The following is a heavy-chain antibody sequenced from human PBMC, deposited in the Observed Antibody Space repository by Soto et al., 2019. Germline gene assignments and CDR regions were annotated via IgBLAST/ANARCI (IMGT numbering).Heavy chain of an antibody. CDR3: ARSSGAVYSSSWYFGMDV. CDR2: TYYRSKWYS. D-gene: IGHD6-13*01. CDR1: GDSVSSNSAA. J-gene: IGHJ6*02. V-gene: IGHV6-1*01. Sequence: SQTLSLTCAISGDSVSSNSAAWNWIRQSPSRGLEWLGRTYYRSKWYSDYAVSVKSRITINPDTSKNQFSLQLNSVTPEDTAVYYCARSSGAVYSSSWYFGMDVWGQGTTVTVSS.